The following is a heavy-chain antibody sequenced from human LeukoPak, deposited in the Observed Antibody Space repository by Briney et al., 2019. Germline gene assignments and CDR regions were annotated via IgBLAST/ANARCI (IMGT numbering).Heavy chain of an antibody. CDR3: ATVKYDFWSGWGYYYYYYMDV. Sequence: ASVKVSCKVSGYTLSELSMHWVRQAPGKGLEWMGGFDPEDGETIYAQKFQGRVTMTEDTSTDTAYMELSSLRSEDTAVYYCATVKYDFWSGWGYYYYYYMDVWGKGTTVTVSS. CDR2: FDPEDGET. CDR1: GYTLSELS. J-gene: IGHJ6*03. D-gene: IGHD3-3*01. V-gene: IGHV1-24*01.